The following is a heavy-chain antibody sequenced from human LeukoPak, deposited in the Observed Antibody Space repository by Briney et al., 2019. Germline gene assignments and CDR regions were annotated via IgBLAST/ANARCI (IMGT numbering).Heavy chain of an antibody. V-gene: IGHV4-59*01. CDR3: ARDYMPDAFDI. Sequence: PSETLSLTCTVSGVSISSYYWSWIRQPPGKGLEWIGYIYYSGSTNYNPSLKSRVTISVDTSKNQFSLRLSSVTAADTAVYYCARDYMPDAFDIWGQGTMVTVSS. D-gene: IGHD2-2*01. J-gene: IGHJ3*02. CDR2: IYYSGST. CDR1: GVSISSYY.